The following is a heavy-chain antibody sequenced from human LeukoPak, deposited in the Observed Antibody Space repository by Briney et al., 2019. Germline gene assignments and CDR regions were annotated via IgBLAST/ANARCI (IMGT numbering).Heavy chain of an antibody. D-gene: IGHD3-22*01. CDR3: ARGLHYDNSGYFAAF. V-gene: IGHV5-51*01. J-gene: IGHJ4*01. Sequence: GESLKISCKASGYSFTRYWIGWVRQKPGKGLEWVGIVYPGDSDTIYSPSFQGQATISADRSITTAYLELYRLKASDTATYFCARGLHYDNSGYFAAFWGRGTLVTVSS. CDR2: VYPGDSDT. CDR1: GYSFTRYW.